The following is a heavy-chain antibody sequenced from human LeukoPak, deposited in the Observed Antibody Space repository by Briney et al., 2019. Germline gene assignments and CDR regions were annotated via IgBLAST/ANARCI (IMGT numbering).Heavy chain of an antibody. CDR2: INPSGGST. Sequence: ASVKVACKASGYTFTSYYMHWVRQAPGQGLEWMGIINPSGGSTSYAQKFQGRVTMTRDTSTSTVYMELGSLRSEDTAVYYCARTSYGDYLMDGMDVWGQGTTVTVSS. CDR1: GYTFTSYY. J-gene: IGHJ6*02. CDR3: ARTSYGDYLMDGMDV. V-gene: IGHV1-46*01. D-gene: IGHD4-17*01.